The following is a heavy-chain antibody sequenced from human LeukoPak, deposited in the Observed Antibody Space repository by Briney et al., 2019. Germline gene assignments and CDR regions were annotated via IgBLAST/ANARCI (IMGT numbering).Heavy chain of an antibody. D-gene: IGHD3-22*01. CDR3: ARERYYDSSGYYYLDV. CDR2: INWNGDTT. J-gene: IGHJ6*03. Sequence: PGRSLRLSCAASGFSFDDYGMSWVRQAPGKGLEWVSGINWNGDTTDYADSVKGRFTISRDNSKNSLYLQMNSLRAEDTALYYCARERYYDSSGYYYLDVWGKGTTVTVSS. V-gene: IGHV3-20*04. CDR1: GFSFDDYG.